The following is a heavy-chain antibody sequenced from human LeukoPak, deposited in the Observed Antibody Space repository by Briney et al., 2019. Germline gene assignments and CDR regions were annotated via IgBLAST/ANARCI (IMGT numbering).Heavy chain of an antibody. CDR3: ARDNYYDSSGYTDY. CDR1: GGSISSSNW. Sequence: SETLSLTCAVSGGSISSSNWWSWVRQPPGKGLEWIGEIYHSGSTNYNPSLKSRVTISVDKSKNQFSLKLRSVTAADTAVYYCARDNYYDSSGYTDYWGQGTLVTVSS. CDR2: IYHSGST. V-gene: IGHV4-4*02. J-gene: IGHJ4*02. D-gene: IGHD3-22*01.